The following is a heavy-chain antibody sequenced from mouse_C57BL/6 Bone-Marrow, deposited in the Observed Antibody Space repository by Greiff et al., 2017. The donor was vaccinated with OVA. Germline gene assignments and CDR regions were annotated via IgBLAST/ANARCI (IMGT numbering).Heavy chain of an antibody. CDR3: ARYWGTGVRFDY. CDR2: IRNKANGYTT. CDR1: GFTFTDYY. V-gene: IGHV7-3*01. J-gene: IGHJ2*01. D-gene: IGHD2-14*01. Sequence: EVKLVESGGGLVQPGGSLSLSCAASGFTFTDYYMSWVRQPPGKALEWLGFIRNKANGYTTEYSASVKGRFTISSDNSQSILYLQMNALRAEDSATYYCARYWGTGVRFDYWGQGTTLTVSS.